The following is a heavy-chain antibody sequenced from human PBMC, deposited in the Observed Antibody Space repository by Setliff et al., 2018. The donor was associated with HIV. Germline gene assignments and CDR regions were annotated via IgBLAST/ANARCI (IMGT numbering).Heavy chain of an antibody. CDR2: INEGGSDQ. D-gene: IGHD1-26*01. CDR3: ALLWPFDY. CDR1: GFIFSKSC. J-gene: IGHJ4*02. V-gene: IGHV3-7*03. Sequence: PGGSLRLSCVASGFIFSKSCMSWVRQAPGKGLEWVANINEGGSDQYYVDSVKGRFTISRDNAKNSLYLQMNSLRAEDTAIYYCALLWPFDYWGQGTQVTVSS.